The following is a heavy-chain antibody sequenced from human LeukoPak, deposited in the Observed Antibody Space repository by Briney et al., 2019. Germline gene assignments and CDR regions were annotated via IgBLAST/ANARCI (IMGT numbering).Heavy chain of an antibody. CDR3: ARDQPQYGDYVTPLDY. D-gene: IGHD4-17*01. CDR2: INPSGGST. V-gene: IGHV1-46*01. CDR1: AYTYTSYY. Sequence: GASVKISCTTPAYTYTSYYMHWVRQAPGQRLKRMGIINPSGGSTSYAQKFQGRVTMTRDMSTSTVYMELSSLRSEDTAVYYCARDQPQYGDYVTPLDYWGQGTLVTVSS. J-gene: IGHJ4*02.